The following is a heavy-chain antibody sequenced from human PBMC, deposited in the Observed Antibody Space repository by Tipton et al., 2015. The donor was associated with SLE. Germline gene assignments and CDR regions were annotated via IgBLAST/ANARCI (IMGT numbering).Heavy chain of an antibody. V-gene: IGHV4-4*02. CDR3: ARDTPPRYFDY. CDR1: GGSISSSNW. Sequence: SLRLSCAVSGGSISSSNWWSWVRQPPGKGLEWIGEIYHSGSTNYNPSLKSRVTISVDKSKNQFSLKLSSVTAADTAVYYCARDTPPRYFDYWGQGTLVTVSS. J-gene: IGHJ4*02. CDR2: IYHSGST.